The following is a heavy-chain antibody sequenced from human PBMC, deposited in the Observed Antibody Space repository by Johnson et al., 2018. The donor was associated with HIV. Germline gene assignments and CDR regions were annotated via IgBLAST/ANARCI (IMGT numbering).Heavy chain of an antibody. CDR3: AMPSMVQGGPDAFDI. CDR2: IKQDGSEK. J-gene: IGHJ3*02. CDR1: GFTFSSYG. D-gene: IGHD3-10*01. V-gene: IGHV3-7*03. Sequence: VQLVESGGGVVQPGRSLRLSCAASGFTFSSYGMHWVRQAPGKGLEWVANIKQDGSEKYYVDSVKGRFTISRDNAKNSLYLQMNSLRAEDTAVYYCAMPSMVQGGPDAFDIWGQGTMVTVSS.